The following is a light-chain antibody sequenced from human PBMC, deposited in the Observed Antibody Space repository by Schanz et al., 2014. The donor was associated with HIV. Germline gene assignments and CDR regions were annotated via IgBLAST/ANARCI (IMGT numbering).Light chain of an antibody. Sequence: QSALTQPASVSGSPGQSITISCTGTRNDVGTYNLVSWYQQHPGKAPQLMIYEVTKRPSGVSDRFSGSKSDNTASLTISGLQAEDEAEYYCCSYAINSSWIFGGGTKLTVL. CDR1: RNDVGTYNL. V-gene: IGLV2-23*02. J-gene: IGLJ2*01. CDR2: EVT. CDR3: CSYAINSSWI.